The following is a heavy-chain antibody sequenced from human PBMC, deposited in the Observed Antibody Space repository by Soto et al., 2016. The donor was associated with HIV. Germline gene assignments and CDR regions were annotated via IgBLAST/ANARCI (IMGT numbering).Heavy chain of an antibody. J-gene: IGHJ4*02. CDR2: IKSKTDGGTT. Sequence: EVQLVESGGGLVKPGGSLRLSCAASGFTFSNAWMSWVRQAPGKGLEWVGRIKSKTDGGTTDHAAPVKGRFTISRDDSKNTLYLQMNSLKTEDTAVYYCTTNRLLWFRGAFDYWGQGTLVTVSS. CDR1: GFTFSNAW. CDR3: TTNRLLWFRGAFDY. V-gene: IGHV3-15*01. D-gene: IGHD3-10*01.